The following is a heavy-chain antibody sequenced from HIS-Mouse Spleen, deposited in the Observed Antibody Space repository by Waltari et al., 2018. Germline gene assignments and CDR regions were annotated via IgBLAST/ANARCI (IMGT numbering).Heavy chain of an antibody. D-gene: IGHD6-13*01. Sequence: QLQLQESGPGLVKPSETLSLTCTASGGSISRSSYYWGWIRQPPGKGLEWIGSTYYSGSTYYNPSLKSRVTISVDTSKNQFSLKLSSVTAADTAVYYCAREIPYSSSWYDWYFDLWGRGTLVTVSS. CDR1: GGSISRSSYY. CDR2: TYYSGST. J-gene: IGHJ2*01. V-gene: IGHV4-39*07. CDR3: AREIPYSSSWYDWYFDL.